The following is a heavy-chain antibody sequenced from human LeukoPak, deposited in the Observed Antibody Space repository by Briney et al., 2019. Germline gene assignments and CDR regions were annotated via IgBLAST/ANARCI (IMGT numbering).Heavy chain of an antibody. D-gene: IGHD3-3*01. CDR2: ISSSGSTI. Sequence: GGSLRLSCAASGFTFSCYEMNWVRQAPGKGLEWVSYISSSGSTIYYADSVKGRFTISRDNAKNSLYLQMNSLRAEDTAVYYCARGGYDFWSGYPLDYWGQGTLVTVSS. J-gene: IGHJ4*02. CDR3: ARGGYDFWSGYPLDY. V-gene: IGHV3-48*03. CDR1: GFTFSCYE.